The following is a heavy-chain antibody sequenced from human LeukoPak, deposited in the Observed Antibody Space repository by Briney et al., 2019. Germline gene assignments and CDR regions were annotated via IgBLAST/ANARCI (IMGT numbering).Heavy chain of an antibody. D-gene: IGHD4-23*01. J-gene: IGHJ4*02. Sequence: GGPLRLSCAASGFNYGSYVMSWVRQAPGKGLEWVSSMTGSGTSTYYADSVKGRFTISRDNSKNMLYLQMNSLRAEDTAVYYCAKGAVVIKFLFDSWGQGTLVTVS. CDR3: AKGAVVIKFLFDS. CDR2: MTGSGTST. V-gene: IGHV3-23*01. CDR1: GFNYGSYV.